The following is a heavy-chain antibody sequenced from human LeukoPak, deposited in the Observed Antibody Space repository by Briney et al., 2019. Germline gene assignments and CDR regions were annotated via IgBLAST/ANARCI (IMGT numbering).Heavy chain of an antibody. J-gene: IGHJ4*02. Sequence: ASVKVSCRASGGTFSGYAISWVRQAPGQGLEGMGGIIPIFGTANYAQTFQGRLTITADASTSTAYMELRSLRPEDTAAYYCARDQSPYYYASSGSTIDYWGQRSLVTVSS. CDR3: ARDQSPYYYASSGSTIDY. V-gene: IGHV1-69*01. CDR2: IIPIFGTA. CDR1: GGTFSGYA. D-gene: IGHD3-22*01.